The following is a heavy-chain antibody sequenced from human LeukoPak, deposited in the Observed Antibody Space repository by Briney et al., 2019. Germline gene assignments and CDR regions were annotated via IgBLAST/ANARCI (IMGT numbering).Heavy chain of an antibody. Sequence: GGSLRLSGAASGFTFSSYEMNWVRQAPGKGLEWVSYISSSGSTIYYADSVKGRFTISRDNAKNSLYLQMNSLRAEDTAVYYCARDSHPTVTTSFDYWGQGTLVTVSP. CDR2: ISSSGSTI. J-gene: IGHJ4*02. V-gene: IGHV3-48*03. CDR1: GFTFSSYE. CDR3: ARDSHPTVTTSFDY. D-gene: IGHD4-11*01.